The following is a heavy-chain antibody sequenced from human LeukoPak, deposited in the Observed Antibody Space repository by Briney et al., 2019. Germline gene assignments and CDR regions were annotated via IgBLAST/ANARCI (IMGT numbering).Heavy chain of an antibody. CDR2: ISTYSGNT. CDR1: GYTFTNYG. CDR3: ARDLYSRSWLDDY. D-gene: IGHD6-13*01. V-gene: IGHV1-18*01. J-gene: IGHJ4*02. Sequence: ASVKVSCKASGYTFTNYGINWVRQAPGQGLELMGWISTYSGNTNYAQKLQGRVTMTTDTSTSTAYMELRSLRSDDTAVYYCARDLYSRSWLDDYWGQGTLVTVSS.